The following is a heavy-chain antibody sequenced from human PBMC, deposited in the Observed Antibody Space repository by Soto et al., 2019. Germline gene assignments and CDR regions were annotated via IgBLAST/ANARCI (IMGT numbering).Heavy chain of an antibody. J-gene: IGHJ4*02. CDR1: GGTFSSYA. CDR2: IIPIFGTA. V-gene: IGHV1-69*01. CDR3: ARRNCSGGSCHANYY. D-gene: IGHD2-15*01. Sequence: QVQLVQSGAEVKKPGSSVKVSCKASGGTFSSYAISWVRQAPGQGLEWLGGIIPIFGTANYAQQFQVRVTTAADESTSAAYMELSSLISEDTAVYYCARRNCSGGSCHANYYWGQGTLVTVGS.